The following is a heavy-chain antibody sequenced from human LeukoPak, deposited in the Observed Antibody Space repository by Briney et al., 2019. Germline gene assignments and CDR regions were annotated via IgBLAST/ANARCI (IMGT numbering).Heavy chain of an antibody. Sequence: GGSLRLSCAASGCTFSNYGMHWVRQAPGKGLEWVAVIWSGGTDKYYADSVKGRFTVSRDNSKNTLYLQMNSLRAEDTAVYYCGKRLTSWELEYWGQGTLVTVSS. CDR2: IWSGGTDK. CDR1: GCTFSNYG. J-gene: IGHJ4*02. V-gene: IGHV3-30*02. CDR3: GKRLTSWELEY. D-gene: IGHD1-26*01.